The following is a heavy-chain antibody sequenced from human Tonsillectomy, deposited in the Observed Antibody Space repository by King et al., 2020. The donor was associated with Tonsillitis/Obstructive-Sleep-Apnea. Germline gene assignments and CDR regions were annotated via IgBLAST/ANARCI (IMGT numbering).Heavy chain of an antibody. J-gene: IGHJ4*02. CDR1: GFTFSNVW. D-gene: IGHD6-13*01. CDR3: LTAPGI. CDR2: IKSKTDGGTT. V-gene: IGHV3-15*01. Sequence: VQLVESGGGLVKPGGSLRLSCAVSGFTFSNVWMNWVRQAQGKGLEWVGHIKSKTDGGTTDYAAPVKGRFTISRDDSKNTLYMEMNSLKTEDTAVYYCLTAPGIWGQGTLVTVSP.